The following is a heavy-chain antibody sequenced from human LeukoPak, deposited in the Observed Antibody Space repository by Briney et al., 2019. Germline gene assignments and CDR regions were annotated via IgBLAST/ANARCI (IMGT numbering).Heavy chain of an antibody. V-gene: IGHV3-33*01. CDR3: ARTREQWQVLDY. Sequence: PGGSLRLSCAASGFPFSTYGMHWVRQAPGKGLEWVAVIWFDGSNKYYADSVKGRFTISRDNSKNMVYLQMNSLRPEDTAVYYCARTREQWQVLDYWGQGTLVTVSS. CDR1: GFPFSTYG. D-gene: IGHD6-19*01. J-gene: IGHJ4*02. CDR2: IWFDGSNK.